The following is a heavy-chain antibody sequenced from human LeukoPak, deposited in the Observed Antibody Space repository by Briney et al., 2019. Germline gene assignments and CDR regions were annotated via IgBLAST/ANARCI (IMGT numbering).Heavy chain of an antibody. V-gene: IGHV4-4*07. J-gene: IGHJ6*02. Sequence: SETLSLTCPVSGGSLSSYYWSWIRPPAGKGLEWIGRIYTSGSTNYNPCLKSRVTMSVDTSKNQFSLKLSSVTAADTAVYNCARGHAVNYYGSVSYDGMDVWGQVATVTVSS. CDR2: IYTSGST. D-gene: IGHD3-10*01. CDR3: ARGHAVNYYGSVSYDGMDV. CDR1: GGSLSSYY.